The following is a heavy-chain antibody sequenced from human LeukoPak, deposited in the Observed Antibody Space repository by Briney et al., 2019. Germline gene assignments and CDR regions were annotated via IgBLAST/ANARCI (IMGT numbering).Heavy chain of an antibody. CDR2: ISSSSSTI. J-gene: IGHJ4*02. V-gene: IGHV3-48*01. CDR1: GFTFSSYS. D-gene: IGHD5-18*01. CDR3: ARVFSGYSYSSTAYDY. Sequence: GGSLRLSCAASGFTFSSYSMNWVRQAPGKGLEWVSYISSSSSTIYYADSVKGRFTISRDNAKNSLYLQMNSLRAEDTAVYYCARVFSGYSYSSTAYDYWGQGTLVTVSS.